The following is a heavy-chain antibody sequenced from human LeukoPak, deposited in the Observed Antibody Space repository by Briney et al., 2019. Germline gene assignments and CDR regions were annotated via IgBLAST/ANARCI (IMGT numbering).Heavy chain of an antibody. CDR2: INTNTGNP. D-gene: IGHD3-3*02. CDR1: GYTLTSYA. V-gene: IGHV7-4-1*02. J-gene: IGHJ6*03. Sequence: ASVKVSCKASGYTLTSYAMNWVRQAPGQGLEWMGWINTNTGNPTYAQGFTGRFVFSLDTSVSTAYLQISSLKVEDTAVYYCARAVWDSPYHFYYYYYYMDVWGKGTTVTVSS. CDR3: ARAVWDSPYHFYYYYYYMDV.